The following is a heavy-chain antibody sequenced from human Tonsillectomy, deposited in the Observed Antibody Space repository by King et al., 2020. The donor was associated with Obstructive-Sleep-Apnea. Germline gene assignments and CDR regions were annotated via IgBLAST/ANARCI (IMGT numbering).Heavy chain of an antibody. Sequence: VQLQESGPGLVKPSQTLSLACTVSGGSFTSGGHYWRWLRQLPGKGLEWIGHIYYSGGTYYNPSLRGRVTLSVDTSRSQFSLRLNSVTVADAAVYYCARAETAEATHFAYWGQGTRVTVSS. CDR3: ARAETAEATHFAY. CDR2: IYYSGGT. V-gene: IGHV4-31*03. CDR1: GGSFTSGGHY. J-gene: IGHJ4*02. D-gene: IGHD2-21*02.